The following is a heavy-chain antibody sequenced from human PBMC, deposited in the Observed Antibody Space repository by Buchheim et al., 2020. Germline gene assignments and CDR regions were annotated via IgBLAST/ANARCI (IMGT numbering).Heavy chain of an antibody. V-gene: IGHV3-74*01. CDR3: ARGIAATANPNWFDP. CDR1: GFSFISYW. Sequence: EVQLVESGEGLVQPGGSLRLSCAASGFSFISYWMHWVRQAPGRGLVWVSRITSDGSGTGYADSVTGGFTISRDTAKNTLYMQMNSLSPEDTAVYFCARGIAATANPNWFDPWGQGTL. CDR2: ITSDGSGT. D-gene: IGHD6-25*01. J-gene: IGHJ5*02.